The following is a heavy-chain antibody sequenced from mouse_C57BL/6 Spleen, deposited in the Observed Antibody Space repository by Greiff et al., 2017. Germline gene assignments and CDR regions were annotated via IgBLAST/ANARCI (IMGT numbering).Heavy chain of an antibody. CDR1: GFTFSDYY. Sequence: DVKLVESEGGLVQPGSSMKLSCTASGFTFSDYYMAWVRQVPEKGLEWVANINYDGSSTYYLDSLKSRFIISRDNAKNILYLQMSSLKSEDTATYYCARDDAWFAYWGQGTLVTVSA. V-gene: IGHV5-16*01. CDR3: ARDDAWFAY. CDR2: INYDGSST. J-gene: IGHJ3*01.